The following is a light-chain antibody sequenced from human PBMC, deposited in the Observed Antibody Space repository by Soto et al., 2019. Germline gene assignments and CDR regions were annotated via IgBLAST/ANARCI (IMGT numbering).Light chain of an antibody. CDR3: QSYDSSLSGSV. CDR1: SSNIGAGYD. Sequence: QSVLTQPPSVSGAPGQRVTVSCTGSSSNIGAGYDVHWYQQLPGTAPKLLIYSNSNRPSGVPERIPGSKSGTSASLAITGLQAEDEADYYCQSYDSSLSGSVFGGGTKLTVL. CDR2: SNS. J-gene: IGLJ2*01. V-gene: IGLV1-40*01.